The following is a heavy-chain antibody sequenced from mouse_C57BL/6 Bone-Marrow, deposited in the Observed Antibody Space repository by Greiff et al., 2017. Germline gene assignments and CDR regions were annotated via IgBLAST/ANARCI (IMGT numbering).Heavy chain of an antibody. CDR1: GYTFTDYE. CDR2: IDPETGGT. D-gene: IGHD2-4*01. CDR3: TRWRDYAWFAY. J-gene: IGHJ3*01. V-gene: IGHV1-15*01. Sequence: QVQLQQSGAELVRPGASVTLSCKASGYTFTDYEMHWVKQTPVHGLEWIGAIDPETGGTAYNQKFKGKAILTADKSSSTAYMELRSLTSADSAVYYCTRWRDYAWFAYWGQGTLVTVSA.